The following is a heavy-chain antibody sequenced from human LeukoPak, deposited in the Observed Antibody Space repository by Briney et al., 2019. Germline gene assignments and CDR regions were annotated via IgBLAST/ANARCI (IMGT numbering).Heavy chain of an antibody. D-gene: IGHD4-11*01. J-gene: IGHJ4*02. V-gene: IGHV3-21*01. CDR2: ISSSSSYI. CDR1: GFTFSSYS. CDR3: ARSKIDY. Sequence: TGGSLRPSCAASGFTFSSYSMNWVRQAPGKGLEWVSSISSSSSYIYYADSVKGRFTISRDNAKNSLDLQMNSLRADDTAIYYCARSKIDYWGQGTLVTVSS.